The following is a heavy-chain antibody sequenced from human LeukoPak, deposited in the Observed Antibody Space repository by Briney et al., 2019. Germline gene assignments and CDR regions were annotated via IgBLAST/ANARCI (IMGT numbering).Heavy chain of an antibody. D-gene: IGHD2-8*01. CDR3: ARGTCDY. Sequence: ASVKVSCKASGGTFSSYTISWVRQAPGQGLEWMGRINPNSGGTNYAQKFQGRVTMTRDTSISTAYMELSRLRSDDTAVYYCARGTCDYWGQGTLVTVSS. CDR2: INPNSGGT. J-gene: IGHJ4*02. V-gene: IGHV1-2*06. CDR1: GGTFSSYT.